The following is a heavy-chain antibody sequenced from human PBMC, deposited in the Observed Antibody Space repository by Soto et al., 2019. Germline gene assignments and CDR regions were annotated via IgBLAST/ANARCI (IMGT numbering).Heavy chain of an antibody. D-gene: IGHD1-26*01. V-gene: IGHV3-74*01. Sequence: EVQLVESGGGLILPGGSLRLSCAASGFTFNTHWMHWVRQAPGKGLVWVSRINSDGSITDYADSVKGRFSISRDNPRNTLYLQMNSLSPEDTAVYYCARAMTSVGAAAKGDFCGQGPLVTVSS. CDR2: INSDGSIT. CDR1: GFTFNTHW. CDR3: ARAMTSVGAAAKGDF. J-gene: IGHJ4*02.